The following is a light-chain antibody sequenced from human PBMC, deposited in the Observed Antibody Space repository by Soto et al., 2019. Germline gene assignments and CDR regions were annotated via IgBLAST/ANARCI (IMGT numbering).Light chain of an antibody. V-gene: IGKV1-12*01. CDR3: QQANSFPLT. CDR2: AAS. CDR1: QGISKW. J-gene: IGKJ4*01. Sequence: DIQMTQSPSSVSASVGDRVTITCRASQGISKWLAWYQQKPGKAPKLLISAASSLQSGVPSRFSGSGSGTDFTLSFSSLQPEDFATYYCQQANSFPLTFGGGTKVET.